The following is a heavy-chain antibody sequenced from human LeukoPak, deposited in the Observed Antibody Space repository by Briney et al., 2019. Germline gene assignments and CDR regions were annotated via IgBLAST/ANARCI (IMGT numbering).Heavy chain of an antibody. CDR2: INSGGTTT. V-gene: IGHV3-21*06. D-gene: IGHD3-22*01. J-gene: IGHJ4*02. CDR3: LRGDSRDF. CDR1: GFAFS. Sequence: PGGSLGLSCAACGFAFSMNWARQAPGKGLEWVASINSGGTTTHYAFSVKGRFTISRDNAQNVLYLQMNGLRGDDAAVYYCLRGDSRDFWGQGTLVTVSS.